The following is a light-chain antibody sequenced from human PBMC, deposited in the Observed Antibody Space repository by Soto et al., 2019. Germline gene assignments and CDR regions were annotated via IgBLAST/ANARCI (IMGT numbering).Light chain of an antibody. V-gene: IGKV3-20*01. CDR3: QQYGSSPPIT. CDR2: GAS. J-gene: IGKJ5*01. Sequence: EIVVTQSPATLSLAPGERATLSCRASQRVGSFLAWYQQKPGQAPRLLIYGASSRATGIPDRFSGSGSGTDFTLTISRLEPEDFAVYYCQQYGSSPPITFGQGTRLEIK. CDR1: QRVGSF.